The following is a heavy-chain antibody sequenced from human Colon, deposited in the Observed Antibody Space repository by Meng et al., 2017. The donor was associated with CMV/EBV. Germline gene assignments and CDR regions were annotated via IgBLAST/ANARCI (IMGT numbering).Heavy chain of an antibody. D-gene: IGHD1-26*01. CDR3: ARGLGSGTRRGVDY. V-gene: IGHV3-21*01. J-gene: IGHJ4*02. CDR1: GFSFDTFS. Sequence: GESLEISCAASGFSFDTFSMYWVRQAPGKGLGWVSSITISSTYIYYADSVKGRFTVSRDNAKNSLYLQIKGLRAEDTAVYYCARGLGSGTRRGVDYWGQGTLVTVSS. CDR2: ITISSTYI.